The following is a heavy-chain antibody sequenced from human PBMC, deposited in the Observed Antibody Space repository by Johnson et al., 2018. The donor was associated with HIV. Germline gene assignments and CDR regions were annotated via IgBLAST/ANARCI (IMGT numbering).Heavy chain of an antibody. J-gene: IGHJ3*02. D-gene: IGHD3-3*01. Sequence: QVQLVESGGGVVQPGRSLRLSCAASGFTFSKYGMHWVRQAPGKGLEWVAFIRYDGNNKYYADSVKGRFTISRDNSKNTLYLQMNSLRAEDTAVYYCAKDSTYYDSGGAFDIWGQGTMVTVSS. V-gene: IGHV3-30*02. CDR2: IRYDGNNK. CDR1: GFTFSKYG. CDR3: AKDSTYYDSGGAFDI.